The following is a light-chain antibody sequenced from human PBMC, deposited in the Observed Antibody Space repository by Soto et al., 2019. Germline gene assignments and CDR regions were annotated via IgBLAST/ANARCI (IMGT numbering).Light chain of an antibody. CDR3: QQRRNWPPIT. V-gene: IGKV3-11*01. CDR1: QSVSSY. Sequence: EFVLTQSPATLSLSPGERATLSCRASQSVSSYLAWYQQKPGQAPRLLIYDASNRATGIPARFSGSGSGTDFTLTISSLEPEDFTVYYCQQRRNWPPITFGQGARLQIK. CDR2: DAS. J-gene: IGKJ5*01.